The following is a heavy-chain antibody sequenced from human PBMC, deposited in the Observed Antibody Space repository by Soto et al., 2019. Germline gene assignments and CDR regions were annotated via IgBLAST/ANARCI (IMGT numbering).Heavy chain of an antibody. CDR1: GFTFSSYA. Sequence: VGSLRLSCAASGFTFSSYAMHWVRQAPGKGLEWVAVISYDGRNKYYADSVKGRFTISRDNSKNTLYLQLNSLRAEDTAVYYCARDRGGGGEYYYYGLDVWGQGTAVTVSS. D-gene: IGHD3-16*01. V-gene: IGHV3-30-3*01. CDR3: ARDRGGGGEYYYYGLDV. J-gene: IGHJ6*02. CDR2: ISYDGRNK.